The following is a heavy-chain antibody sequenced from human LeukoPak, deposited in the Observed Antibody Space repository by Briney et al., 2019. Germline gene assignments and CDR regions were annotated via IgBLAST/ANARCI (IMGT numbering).Heavy chain of an antibody. CDR3: AAKGNGYTGTYVFAH. Sequence: GGSLRLSCAASGFTFSSYSMNWVRQAPGKGLEWVSVLYSSGYTKYADSVKGRFSISSDTSENTLSLHMNSLRAEDSAVYYCAAKGNGYTGTYVFAHWGRGTLVTVSS. V-gene: IGHV3-66*01. J-gene: IGHJ4*02. CDR1: GFTFSSYS. CDR2: LYSSGYT. D-gene: IGHD5-12*01.